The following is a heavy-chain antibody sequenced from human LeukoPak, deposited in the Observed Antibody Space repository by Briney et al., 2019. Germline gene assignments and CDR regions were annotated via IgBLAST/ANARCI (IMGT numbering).Heavy chain of an antibody. CDR2: INHSGST. J-gene: IGHJ4*02. CDR1: GGSFSGYY. Sequence: KPSETLSLTCAVYGGSFSGYYWSWIRQPPGKGLEWIGEINHSGSTNYNPSLKSRVPISVDTSKNQFSLKLSSVTAADTAVYYCARGSSRYYYGSGSYYSLGYWGQGTLVTVSS. D-gene: IGHD3-10*01. V-gene: IGHV4-34*01. CDR3: ARGSSRYYYGSGSYYSLGY.